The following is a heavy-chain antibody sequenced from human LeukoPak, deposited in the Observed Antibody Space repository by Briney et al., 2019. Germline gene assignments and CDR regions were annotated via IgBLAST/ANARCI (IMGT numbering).Heavy chain of an antibody. CDR2: INSDGGST. Sequence: GGSLRLSCAASGFTFSSYWMHWVRQAPGKGLVWVSRINSDGGSTSYTDSVKGRFTISRDNAKNTLYLQMNSLRAEDTAVYYCASGEYYYFDYWGQGTLVTVSS. CDR1: GFTFSSYW. D-gene: IGHD2/OR15-2a*01. J-gene: IGHJ4*02. V-gene: IGHV3-74*01. CDR3: ASGEYYYFDY.